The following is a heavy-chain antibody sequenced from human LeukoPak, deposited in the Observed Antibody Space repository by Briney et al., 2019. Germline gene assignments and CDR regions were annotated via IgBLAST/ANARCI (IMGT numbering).Heavy chain of an antibody. D-gene: IGHD3-3*01. CDR1: GYTFTGYY. Sequence: GASVKVSCKASGYTFTGYYMHWVRQAPGQGLEWMGWINPNSGSTNYAQKFQGRVTMTRDTSISTAYMELSRLRSDDTAVYYCARGGNSITIFGVVIIPDGYYYGMDVWGQGTTVTVSS. V-gene: IGHV1-2*02. CDR3: ARGGNSITIFGVVIIPDGYYYGMDV. CDR2: INPNSGST. J-gene: IGHJ6*02.